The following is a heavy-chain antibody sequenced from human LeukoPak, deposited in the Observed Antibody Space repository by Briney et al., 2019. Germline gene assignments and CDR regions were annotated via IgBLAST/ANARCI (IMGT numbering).Heavy chain of an antibody. CDR3: ARGAILRYFDWLHEVNDAFDI. V-gene: IGHV4-59*01. D-gene: IGHD3-9*01. J-gene: IGHJ3*02. CDR2: IYYSGST. CDR1: GGSISSYY. Sequence: NPSETLSLTCTVSGGSISSYYWSWIRQPPGKGLEWIGYIYYSGSTNYNPSLKSRVTISVDTSKNQFSLKLSSVTAADTAVYYCARGAILRYFDWLHEVNDAFDIWGQGTMVTVSS.